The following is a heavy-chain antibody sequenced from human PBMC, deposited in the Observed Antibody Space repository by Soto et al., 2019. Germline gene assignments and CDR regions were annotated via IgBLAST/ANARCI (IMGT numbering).Heavy chain of an antibody. Sequence: QLQLQESGPGLVKPSETLSLTCTVSGGSISSSSYYWGWIRQPPGKGLEWIGSIYYSGSTYYNPSLKSRVTLSVDTSKNQFSLKLSSVTAADTAVYYCARSSPVLRFLEWLLPFDYWGQGTLVTVSS. V-gene: IGHV4-39*01. CDR2: IYYSGST. CDR3: ARSSPVLRFLEWLLPFDY. CDR1: GGSISSSSYY. J-gene: IGHJ4*02. D-gene: IGHD3-3*01.